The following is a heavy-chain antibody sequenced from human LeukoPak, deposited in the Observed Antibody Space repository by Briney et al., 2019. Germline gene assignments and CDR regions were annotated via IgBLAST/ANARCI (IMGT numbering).Heavy chain of an antibody. D-gene: IGHD3-22*01. CDR3: ASSPYDSSGYLIY. Sequence: PGGSLRLSCAASGFTFSRYSMNWVRQAPGKGLEWVSSISSSSSYIYYADSVKGRFTISRDNAKNSLYLQMNSLRAADTAVYYCASSPYDSSGYLIYWGQGTLVTVSS. V-gene: IGHV3-21*01. CDR2: ISSSSSYI. J-gene: IGHJ4*02. CDR1: GFTFSRYS.